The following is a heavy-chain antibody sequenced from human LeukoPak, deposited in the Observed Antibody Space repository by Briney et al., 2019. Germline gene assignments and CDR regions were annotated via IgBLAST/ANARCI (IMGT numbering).Heavy chain of an antibody. J-gene: IGHJ4*02. D-gene: IGHD3-10*01. CDR1: GGTFSSYA. Sequence: GSSVKVSCKASGGTFSSYAISWVRQAPGQGLEWMGGIIPIFGTANYAQKLQGRVTMTTDTSTSTAYMELRSLRSDDTAVYYCARAWGYGSGSYYTGGFDYWGQGTLVTVSP. CDR2: IIPIFGTA. V-gene: IGHV1-69*05. CDR3: ARAWGYGSGSYYTGGFDY.